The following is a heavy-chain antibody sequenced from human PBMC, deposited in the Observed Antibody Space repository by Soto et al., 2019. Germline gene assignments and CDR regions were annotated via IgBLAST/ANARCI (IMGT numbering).Heavy chain of an antibody. J-gene: IGHJ5*02. CDR3: ARDVGSRGWFDP. CDR1: VGSISTYY. V-gene: IGHV4-59*01. CDR2: IHHSGSA. D-gene: IGHD6-25*01. Sequence: PSETLSLTCTVSVGSISTYYWSWIRQPPGKGLEWIGYIHHSGSANYNPSLKSRVNLSVDTSKNQFSLKLTSVTAADTAVYYCARDVGSRGWFDPWGQGTLVTVPQ.